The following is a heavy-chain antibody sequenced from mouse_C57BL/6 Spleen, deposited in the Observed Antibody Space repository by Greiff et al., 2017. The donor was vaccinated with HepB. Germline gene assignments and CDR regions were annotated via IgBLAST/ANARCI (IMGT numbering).Heavy chain of an antibody. D-gene: IGHD1-1*01. V-gene: IGHV1-80*01. Sequence: QVQLQQSGAELVKPGASVKISCKASGYAFSSYWMNWVKQRPGKGLEWIGQIYPGDGDTNYNGKFKGKATLTADKSSSTAYMQLSSLTSEDSAVYFCARRVYYYGSSLPYWYFDVWGTGTTVTVSS. CDR3: ARRVYYYGSSLPYWYFDV. CDR2: IYPGDGDT. J-gene: IGHJ1*03. CDR1: GYAFSSYW.